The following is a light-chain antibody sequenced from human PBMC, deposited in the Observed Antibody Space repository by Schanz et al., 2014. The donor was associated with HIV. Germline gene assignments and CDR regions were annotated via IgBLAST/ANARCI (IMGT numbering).Light chain of an antibody. CDR2: GAS. CDR3: QQYDRSPFT. V-gene: IGKV3-20*01. CDR1: QSVSSSY. J-gene: IGKJ3*01. Sequence: EIVLTQSPGTLSLSAGERATLSCRASQSVSSSYLAWYQQKPGQAPRLLIYGASSRATGIPDRFSGSGSGTDFTLTISRLEPEDFAVYYCQQYDRSPFTFGPGTKVDLK.